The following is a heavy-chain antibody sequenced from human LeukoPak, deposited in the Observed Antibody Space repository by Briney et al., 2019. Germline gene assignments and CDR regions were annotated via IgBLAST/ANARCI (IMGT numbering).Heavy chain of an antibody. Sequence: PETLSLTCAVYGGSFSGYYWSWIRQPPGKGLEWIGEINHSGSTNYNPSLKSRVTISVDTSKNQFSLKLSSVTAADTAVYYCARVGYNTIDYWGQGTLVTVSS. CDR1: GGSFSGYY. CDR3: ARVGYNTIDY. J-gene: IGHJ4*02. D-gene: IGHD5-24*01. V-gene: IGHV4-34*01. CDR2: INHSGST.